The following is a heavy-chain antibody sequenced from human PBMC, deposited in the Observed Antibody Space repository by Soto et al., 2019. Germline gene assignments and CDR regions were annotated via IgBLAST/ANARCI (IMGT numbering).Heavy chain of an antibody. J-gene: IGHJ4*02. Sequence: EVQLVESGGGLVQPGGSLRLSCAASGFTFSSYSMNWVRQAPGKGLEWVSYISSSSSTIYYADSVKDRFTISRDNAKNALYLQKNSLRAEDTAVYYCARANDYGPPGDFDYWGQGTLVTVSS. CDR1: GFTFSSYS. CDR3: ARANDYGPPGDFDY. D-gene: IGHD3-16*01. V-gene: IGHV3-48*01. CDR2: ISSSSSTI.